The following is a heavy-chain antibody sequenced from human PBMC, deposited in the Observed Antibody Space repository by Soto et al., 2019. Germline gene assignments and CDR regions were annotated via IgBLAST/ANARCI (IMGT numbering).Heavy chain of an antibody. CDR2: LKPNTGDT. CDR1: GYTFTDYY. J-gene: IGHJ4*02. V-gene: IGHV1-2*02. CDR3: ARADGSWKYLDY. D-gene: IGHD6-13*01. Sequence: SSVKVSCKASGYTFTDYYIHWVRQAPGQGFEWLGWLKPNTGDTNYAQKFQGRLTMTTDTSTNTAYMELRSLSSDDTAVYFCARADGSWKYLDYWGQGTLVTVSS.